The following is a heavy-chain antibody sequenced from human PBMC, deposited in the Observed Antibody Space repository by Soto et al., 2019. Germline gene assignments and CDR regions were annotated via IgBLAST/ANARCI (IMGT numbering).Heavy chain of an antibody. CDR2: INHSGST. Sequence: SETLSLTCAVYGGSFSGYYWSWIRQPPGKGLEWIGEINHSGSTNYNPSLKSRVTISVDTSKNQFSLKLSSVTAADTAVYYCARGRYCSGGSCYPLGYYYMDVWGKGTTVTVSS. V-gene: IGHV4-34*01. D-gene: IGHD2-15*01. CDR3: ARGRYCSGGSCYPLGYYYMDV. J-gene: IGHJ6*03. CDR1: GGSFSGYY.